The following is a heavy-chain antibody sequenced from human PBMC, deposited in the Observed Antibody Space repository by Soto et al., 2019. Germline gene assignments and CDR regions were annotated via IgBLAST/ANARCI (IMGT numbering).Heavy chain of an antibody. V-gene: IGHV3-64*01. D-gene: IGHD3-10*01. CDR3: AIQGRAVSSSYFDS. Sequence: EVQLVESGGGLVQPGGSLRLSCAASGFTFSSYAMHWVRQAPGKGLEYVSAISSNGGSTYYANSVKGRFTISRDNSKNTLYFQMGVVRAEAMAVYYCAIQGRAVSSSYFDSWGKGSLVTVSS. CDR2: ISSNGGST. CDR1: GFTFSSYA. J-gene: IGHJ4*02.